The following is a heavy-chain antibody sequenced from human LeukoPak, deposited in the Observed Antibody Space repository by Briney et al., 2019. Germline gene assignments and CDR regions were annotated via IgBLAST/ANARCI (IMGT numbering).Heavy chain of an antibody. CDR1: GLTFSGYA. J-gene: IGHJ4*02. CDR2: IGSNGSST. Sequence: GGSLRLSCAASGLTFSGYAMHWVRQAPGKGLEYLSAIGSNGSSTYYANSVKGRFTISRDNSKNTLYLQMGSLRGEDTAVYYCATRYAYWGQGTLVTVSS. CDR3: ATRYAY. D-gene: IGHD3-16*01. V-gene: IGHV3-64*01.